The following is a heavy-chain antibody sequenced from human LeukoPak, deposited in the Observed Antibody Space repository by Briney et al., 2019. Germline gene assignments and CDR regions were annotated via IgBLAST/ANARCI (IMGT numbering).Heavy chain of an antibody. CDR1: GGSFSGYY. V-gene: IGHV4-34*01. D-gene: IGHD3-3*01. Sequence: PSETLSLTCAVYGGSFSGYYWSWIRQPPGKGLEWLGEINHSGSTNYNPSLKSRVTISVDTSKNQFSLTLSSVTAADTAVYYCARGRSVRFLEWFSSDYWGQGTLVTVSS. J-gene: IGHJ4*02. CDR2: INHSGST. CDR3: ARGRSVRFLEWFSSDY.